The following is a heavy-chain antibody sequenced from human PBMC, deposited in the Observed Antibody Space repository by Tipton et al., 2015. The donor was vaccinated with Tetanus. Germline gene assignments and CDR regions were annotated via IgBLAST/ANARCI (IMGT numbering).Heavy chain of an antibody. CDR1: GASLRSGDYN. CDR2: ISDSGLS. J-gene: IGHJ6*02. V-gene: IGHV4-61*08. D-gene: IGHD1-1*01. CDR3: VTVNFPNYYHYGMDV. Sequence: TLSLTCSVSGASLRSGDYNWSWIRQPPGEGLEWLAYISDSGLSNSNYFLKSRITISRDTSRNQFSLKLTSVTAADTAMYYCVTVNFPNYYHYGMDVWGQGTTVTVSS.